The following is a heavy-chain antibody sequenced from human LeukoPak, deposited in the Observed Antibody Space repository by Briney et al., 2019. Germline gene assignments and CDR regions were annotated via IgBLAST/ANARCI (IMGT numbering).Heavy chain of an antibody. CDR2: ISSSSSTI. CDR1: GFTFSSYS. V-gene: IGHV3-48*01. J-gene: IGHJ4*02. Sequence: QPGGSLRLSCAASGFTFSSYSMNWVRQAPGKGLEWVSYISSSSSTIYYADSVKGRFTISRDNAKNSLYLQMNSLRAEDTAVYYCARDRGRSFDYWGQGTLVTVSS. D-gene: IGHD5-12*01. CDR3: ARDRGRSFDY.